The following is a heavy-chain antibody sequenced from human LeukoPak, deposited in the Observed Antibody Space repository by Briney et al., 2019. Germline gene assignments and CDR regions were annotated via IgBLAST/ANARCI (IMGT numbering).Heavy chain of an antibody. CDR3: ARAYSGYDFFDY. V-gene: IGHV1-69*13. J-gene: IGHJ4*02. D-gene: IGHD5-12*01. CDR2: IIPIFGTA. CDR1: SYTLTNYG. Sequence: GASVKVSCKASSYTLTNYGISWVRQAPGQGLEWMGGIIPIFGTANYAQKFQGRVTITADESTSTAYMEVSSLRSEDTAVYYCARAYSGYDFFDYWGQGILVTVSS.